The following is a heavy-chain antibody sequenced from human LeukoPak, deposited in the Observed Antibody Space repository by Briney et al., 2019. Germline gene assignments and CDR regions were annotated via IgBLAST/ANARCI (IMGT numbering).Heavy chain of an antibody. J-gene: IGHJ4*02. CDR2: INPSGGSP. Sequence: GASVKVSCKASGYSFSTYYIHWVRQAPGQGLEWMGIINPSGGSPVYAQNFRGRVTMTRDASTSTVYMDLSSLRSEDTAVYYCARGLRNRGVATIGYWGQGTLVTVSS. CDR3: ARGLRNRGVATIGY. D-gene: IGHD5-12*01. V-gene: IGHV1-46*01. CDR1: GYSFSTYY.